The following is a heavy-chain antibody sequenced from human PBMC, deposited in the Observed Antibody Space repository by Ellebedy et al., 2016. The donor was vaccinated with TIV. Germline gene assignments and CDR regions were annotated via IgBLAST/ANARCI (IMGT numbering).Heavy chain of an antibody. Sequence: ASVKVSCXVSGYTLTELSMHWVRQAPGKGLEWMGGFDPEDGETIYAQKFQGRVTMTEDTSTDTAYMELSSLRSEDTAVYYCATATYYYGSGTLPGLAYWGQGTLVTVSS. J-gene: IGHJ4*02. CDR1: GYTLTELS. CDR2: FDPEDGET. D-gene: IGHD3-10*01. V-gene: IGHV1-24*01. CDR3: ATATYYYGSGTLPGLAY.